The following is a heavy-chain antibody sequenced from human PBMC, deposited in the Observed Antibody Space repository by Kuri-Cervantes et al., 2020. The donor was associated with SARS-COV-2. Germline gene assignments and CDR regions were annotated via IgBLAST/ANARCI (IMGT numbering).Heavy chain of an antibody. V-gene: IGHV3-23*01. D-gene: IGHD3-16*01. CDR2: IKGGSGTT. J-gene: IGHJ4*02. CDR3: ARDLGVAPDF. Sequence: ETLSLTCAASGFTFSSYAMSWVRQAPGKGLEWVSCIKGGSGTTYYAASVKGRFTVSRDNAKNTLYLLMSSPRVEDTAMYYCARDLGVAPDFWGLGTQVTVSS. CDR1: GFTFSSYA.